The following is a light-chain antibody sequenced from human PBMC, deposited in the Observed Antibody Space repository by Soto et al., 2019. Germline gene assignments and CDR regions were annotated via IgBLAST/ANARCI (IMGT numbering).Light chain of an antibody. CDR3: QQRSNWPPKVT. CDR1: QTISSW. CDR2: KAS. J-gene: IGKJ4*01. Sequence: DIQMTQSPSTLSGSVGDRVTITCRASQTISSWLAWYQQKPGKAPKLLIYKASTLKSGVPSRFSGSGSGTEFTLTISRLEPEDFAVYYCQQRSNWPPKVTFGGGTKVDIK. V-gene: IGKV1-5*03.